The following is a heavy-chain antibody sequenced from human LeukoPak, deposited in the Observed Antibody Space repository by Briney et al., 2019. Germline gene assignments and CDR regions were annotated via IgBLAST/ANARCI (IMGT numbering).Heavy chain of an antibody. CDR3: ARARSSGWRRYYFDY. CDR1: GGSFSGYY. J-gene: IGHJ4*02. Sequence: SETLSLTCAVYGGSFSGYYWSWIRQPPGKGLEWIGEINHSGSTNCNPSLKSRVTISVDTSKNQFSLKLSSVTAADTAVYYCARARSSGWRRYYFDYWGQGTLVTVSS. D-gene: IGHD6-19*01. CDR2: INHSGST. V-gene: IGHV4-34*01.